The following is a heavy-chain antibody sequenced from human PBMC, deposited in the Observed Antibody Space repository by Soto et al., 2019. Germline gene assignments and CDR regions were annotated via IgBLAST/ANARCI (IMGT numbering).Heavy chain of an antibody. V-gene: IGHV3-21*02. CDR1: GFTFSYFT. Sequence: EVQLVESGGGLVKPGESLRLSCAASGFTFSYFTRNWVRQAPGKGLEWVASISASSSHKYSADSVRGRFTFSRDNANNSLYLQMDSLRAEDTDVYYCARFGEGDSGYYPEFDYWGQGTLVTVSS. J-gene: IGHJ4*02. D-gene: IGHD3-22*01. CDR3: ARFGEGDSGYYPEFDY. CDR2: ISASSSHK.